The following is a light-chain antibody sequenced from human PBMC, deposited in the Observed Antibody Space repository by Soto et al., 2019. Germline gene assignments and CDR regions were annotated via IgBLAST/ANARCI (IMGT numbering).Light chain of an antibody. Sequence: QSALTQPRSVSGSPGQSVTISCTGTSSDVGAYNYVSWYQQHPGKVPKLMIYDVNKRPSGVPDRFSGSKSGNTASLTISGLQAEDEADYYCCSYAGSYTLIFGGGTKLTVL. J-gene: IGLJ2*01. CDR2: DVN. V-gene: IGLV2-11*01. CDR3: CSYAGSYTLI. CDR1: SSDVGAYNY.